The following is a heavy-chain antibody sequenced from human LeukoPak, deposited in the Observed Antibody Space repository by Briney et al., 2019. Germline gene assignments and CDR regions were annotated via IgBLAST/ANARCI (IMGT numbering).Heavy chain of an antibody. CDR2: ISGSGGST. CDR1: GFIFSNYV. J-gene: IGHJ4*02. Sequence: GGSLRLSCAASGFIFSNYVMHWVRQAPGKGLEWVSAISGSGGSTYYADSVKGRFTISRDNSKNTLYLQMNSLRAEDTAVYYCAKATMVRGVIPPPDYWGQGTLVTVSS. D-gene: IGHD3-10*01. CDR3: AKATMVRGVIPPPDY. V-gene: IGHV3-23*01.